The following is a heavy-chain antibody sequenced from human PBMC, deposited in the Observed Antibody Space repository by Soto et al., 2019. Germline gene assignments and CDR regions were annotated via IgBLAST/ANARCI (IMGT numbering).Heavy chain of an antibody. V-gene: IGHV4-59*01. J-gene: IGHJ4*02. CDR3: ARAWYYFDSSLLY. CDR2: IYYSGTT. Sequence: QVQLQESGPGLVKPSETLSLTCTVSGGSFSTYYWNWIRQPPGKGLEWIGYIYYSGTTYYNPSLKSRVTRSVDTSKNQFSLKLSSVTAADTAVYYCARAWYYFDSSLLYWGQGTLVTVSS. D-gene: IGHD3-22*01. CDR1: GGSFSTYY.